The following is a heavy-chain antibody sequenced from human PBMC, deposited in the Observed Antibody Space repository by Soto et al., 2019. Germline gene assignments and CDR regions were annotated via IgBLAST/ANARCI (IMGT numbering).Heavy chain of an antibody. CDR3: ARENEMATIIFDY. CDR1: GGTFSSYG. Sequence: QVQLVQSGAEVKKPGSSVKVSCKASGGTFSSYGISWVRQAPGQGLEWMGGIIPMFGTAAHYAQKFQGRVTITADKSTSTVYIELSSLRSEDTAVYYCARENEMATIIFDYWGQGTLVTVSS. CDR2: IIPMFGTAA. J-gene: IGHJ4*02. D-gene: IGHD5-12*01. V-gene: IGHV1-69*06.